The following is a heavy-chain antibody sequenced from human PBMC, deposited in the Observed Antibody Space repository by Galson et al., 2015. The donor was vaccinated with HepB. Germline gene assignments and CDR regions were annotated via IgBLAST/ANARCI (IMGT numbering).Heavy chain of an antibody. CDR2: ISSRGSTI. D-gene: IGHD3-22*01. CDR1: GFTFSDYY. Sequence: SLRLSCAASGFTFSDYYMSWIRQASGKGLEWLSFISSRGSTIYYADSVKGRFTISRDNAKNSLYLQMNSLRAEDTAIYYCAGQYYYESSGYLEGGYWGQGTLVTVSS. V-gene: IGHV3-11*01. CDR3: AGQYYYESSGYLEGGY. J-gene: IGHJ4*02.